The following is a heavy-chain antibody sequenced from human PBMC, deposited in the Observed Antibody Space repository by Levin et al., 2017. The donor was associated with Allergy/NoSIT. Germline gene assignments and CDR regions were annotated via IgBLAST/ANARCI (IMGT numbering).Heavy chain of an antibody. CDR1: GFTFNIYA. CDR2: ISAGGAAT. Sequence: GGSLRLSCEASGFTFNIYAMSWVRQAPGKGLEWVSTISAGGAATYYADSVKGRFTISRDNSRSTLYLQMDSLRAEDTAVYYCAKPLTPYCSNGVCYTKGSDYGMDVWGQGTTVTVSS. J-gene: IGHJ6*02. V-gene: IGHV3-23*01. D-gene: IGHD2-8*01. CDR3: AKPLTPYCSNGVCYTKGSDYGMDV.